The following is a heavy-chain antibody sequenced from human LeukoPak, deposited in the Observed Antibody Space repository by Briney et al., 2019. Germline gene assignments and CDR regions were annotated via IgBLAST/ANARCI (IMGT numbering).Heavy chain of an antibody. Sequence: SETLSLTCTVSGASITSYYWGWIRQPPGKGLEWIGSIYHSGSTYYNPSLKSRVTISVDTSKNQFSLKLSSVTAADTAVYYCAQTEGYFDYWGQGTLVTVSS. J-gene: IGHJ4*02. CDR2: IYHSGST. CDR3: AQTEGYFDY. V-gene: IGHV4-38-2*02. CDR1: GASITSYY.